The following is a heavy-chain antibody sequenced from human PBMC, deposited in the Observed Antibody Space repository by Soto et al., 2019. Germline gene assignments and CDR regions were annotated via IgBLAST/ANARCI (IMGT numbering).Heavy chain of an antibody. J-gene: IGHJ6*02. CDR1: GFTVSSNY. D-gene: IGHD3-3*01. CDR3: ARDRWVGVNFTRYYYYGMDV. Sequence: GGSLRLSCAASGFTVSSNYMSWVRQAPGKGLEWVSVIYSGGSTYYADSVKGRFTISRDNSKNTLYLQMNSLRAEDTAVYYCARDRWVGVNFTRYYYYGMDVWGQGTTVTVSS. CDR2: IYSGGST. V-gene: IGHV3-53*01.